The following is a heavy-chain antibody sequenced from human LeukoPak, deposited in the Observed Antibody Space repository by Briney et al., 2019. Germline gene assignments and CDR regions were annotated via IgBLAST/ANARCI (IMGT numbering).Heavy chain of an antibody. CDR3: ARDLSNYGDYVDAFDI. CDR1: GGSISSYY. J-gene: IGHJ3*02. Sequence: SETLSLTCTVSGGSISSYYWSWIRQPAGKGLEWIGRIYTSGSTNYNPSLKSRVTMSVDTSKNQFSLKLSSVTAADTAVYYCARDLSNYGDYVDAFDIWGQGTMVTVSS. CDR2: IYTSGST. D-gene: IGHD4-17*01. V-gene: IGHV4-4*07.